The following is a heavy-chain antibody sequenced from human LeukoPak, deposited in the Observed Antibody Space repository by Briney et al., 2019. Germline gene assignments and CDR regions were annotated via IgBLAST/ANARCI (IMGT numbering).Heavy chain of an antibody. D-gene: IGHD2-8*01. Sequence: ASVKVSRKASGYTLTNYYVHWVRRAPRQGHEWVGIINPSGSSTSYAQKFQGRVTMTRDTSTSTVYMELSSLRSEDTAVYYCAGGTTNTKGAFDMGGQGTMVTVSS. J-gene: IGHJ3*02. CDR2: INPSGSST. V-gene: IGHV1-46*01. CDR1: GYTLTNYY. CDR3: AGGTTNTKGAFDM.